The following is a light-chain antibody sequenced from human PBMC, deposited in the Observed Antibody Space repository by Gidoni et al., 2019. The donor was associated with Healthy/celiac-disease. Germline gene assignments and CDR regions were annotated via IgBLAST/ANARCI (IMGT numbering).Light chain of an antibody. CDR3: QSYDSSLSGVV. CDR2: GNS. Sequence: QSVLTQPPSVSGAPAQRVTISCTGSSSTIGAGYDVHWYQQLPGTAPKLLIYGNSNRPSGVPDRFSGSKSGTSASLAITGLQAEDEADYYCQSYDSSLSGVVFGGGTKLTVL. J-gene: IGLJ2*01. CDR1: SSTIGAGYD. V-gene: IGLV1-40*01.